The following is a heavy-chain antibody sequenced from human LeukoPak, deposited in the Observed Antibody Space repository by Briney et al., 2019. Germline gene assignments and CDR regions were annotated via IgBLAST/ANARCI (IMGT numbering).Heavy chain of an antibody. J-gene: IGHJ5*02. Sequence: LETLSLTCAVYGGSFSGYYWSWIRQPPGKGLEWIGEINHSGSTNYNPSLKSRVTISVDTSKNQFSLKLSSVTAADTAVYYCARGSVALNTYGSGHNWFDPWGQGTLVTVSS. V-gene: IGHV4-34*01. CDR1: GGSFSGYY. D-gene: IGHD3-10*01. CDR3: ARGSVALNTYGSGHNWFDP. CDR2: INHSGST.